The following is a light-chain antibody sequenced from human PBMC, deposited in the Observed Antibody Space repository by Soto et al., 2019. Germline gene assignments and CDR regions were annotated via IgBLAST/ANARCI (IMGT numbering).Light chain of an antibody. V-gene: IGKV3-15*01. Sequence: EIVMTQSPATLSVSPGERATLSCRASQSVSSNLAWYQQKPGQAPRLLIYGASTRATGIPVRFSGSGSGTEFTLTISSLQSEDFAVYYCQQYNNWPLYTFGQGNKLEIK. J-gene: IGKJ2*01. CDR2: GAS. CDR1: QSVSSN. CDR3: QQYNNWPLYT.